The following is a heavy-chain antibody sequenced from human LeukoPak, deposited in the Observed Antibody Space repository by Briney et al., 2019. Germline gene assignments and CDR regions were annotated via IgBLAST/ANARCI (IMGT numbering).Heavy chain of an antibody. D-gene: IGHD3-22*01. Sequence: SETLSLTCTVSGGSIRSYYWSWIRQPPGKGLEWIGYIYYTGSTKYSSSLKSRVTISVDTSKNQFSLKLSSVTAADTAVYYCARVAPSQWLLLPNYFDYWGQETLVTVSS. J-gene: IGHJ4*02. CDR3: ARVAPSQWLLLPNYFDY. CDR2: IYYTGST. CDR1: GGSIRSYY. V-gene: IGHV4-59*01.